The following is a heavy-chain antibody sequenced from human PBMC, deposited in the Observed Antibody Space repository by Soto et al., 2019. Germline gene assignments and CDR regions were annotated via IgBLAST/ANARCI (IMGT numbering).Heavy chain of an antibody. Sequence: GGSLRLSCVASGFTFDTYGIHWVRQAPGKGLQWVALISYEGSNTYYADSVRGRFTISRDNSKNTLYLQMNTLRPEDTGLYYCARVTPGNNLYYFSGLDFWGQGTSVTVS. J-gene: IGHJ6*02. CDR3: ARVTPGNNLYYFSGLDF. CDR1: GFTFDTYG. CDR2: ISYEGSNT. V-gene: IGHV3-30-3*01. D-gene: IGHD1-1*01.